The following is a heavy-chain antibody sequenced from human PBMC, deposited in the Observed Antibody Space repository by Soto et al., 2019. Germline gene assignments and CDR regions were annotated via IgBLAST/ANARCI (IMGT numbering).Heavy chain of an antibody. CDR2: IYSGGST. CDR3: ARELGWELLSGVWFDP. V-gene: IGHV3-53*01. CDR1: GFTVSSNY. Sequence: GGSLRLSCAASGFTVSSNYMSWVRQAPGKGLEWVSVIYSGGSTYYADSVKGRFTISRDNSKNALYLQMNSLRAEDTAVYYCARELGWELLSGVWFDPWGQGTLVTVSS. J-gene: IGHJ5*02. D-gene: IGHD1-26*01.